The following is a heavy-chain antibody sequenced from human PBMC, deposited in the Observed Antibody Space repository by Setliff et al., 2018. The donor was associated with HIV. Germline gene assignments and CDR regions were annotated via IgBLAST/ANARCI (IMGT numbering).Heavy chain of an antibody. CDR2: IYSTGYT. CDR1: GGSISSYY. J-gene: IGHJ4*02. Sequence: PSETLSLTCTVSGGSISSYYWSWIRQPPGKGLEWIGYIYSTGYTNYHPSLKTRATISLDTSKSQFSLRLTSVTATDTAIYYCARHPREEPQRNYKFDSWGQGTLVTVSS. D-gene: IGHD1-7*01. CDR3: ARHPREEPQRNYKFDS. V-gene: IGHV4-4*09.